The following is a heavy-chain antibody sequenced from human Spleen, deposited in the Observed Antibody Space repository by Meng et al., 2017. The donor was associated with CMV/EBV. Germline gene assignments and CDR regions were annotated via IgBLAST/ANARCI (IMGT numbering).Heavy chain of an antibody. CDR1: GFTFGSYG. V-gene: IGHV3-23*03. D-gene: IGHD2-21*01. CDR2: IYSGGNR. CDR3: AKIETSYYGAFDM. Sequence: GGSLRLSCVGSGFTFGSYGMYWVRQAPGKGLEPVSLIYSGGNRYYADSVKGRFTVSRDNSRNTLFLQMNSLRVDDTAINYCAKIETSYYGAFDMWGQGTKVTVSS. J-gene: IGHJ3*02.